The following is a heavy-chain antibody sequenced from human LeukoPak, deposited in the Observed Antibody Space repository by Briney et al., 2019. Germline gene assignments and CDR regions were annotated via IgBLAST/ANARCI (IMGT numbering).Heavy chain of an antibody. D-gene: IGHD3-3*01. CDR2: IRQDGSEK. V-gene: IGHV3-7*01. J-gene: IGHJ4*02. CDR3: ARERQNKDFWSGGDY. CDR1: GFTFSTYW. Sequence: GGSLRLSCAASGFTFSTYWMSWVRQAPGKGLEWVANIRQDGSEKYYVDSVKGRFTISRDNAKNSLYLQMNTLRPEDTAVYYCARERQNKDFWSGGDYWGQGTLVTVSS.